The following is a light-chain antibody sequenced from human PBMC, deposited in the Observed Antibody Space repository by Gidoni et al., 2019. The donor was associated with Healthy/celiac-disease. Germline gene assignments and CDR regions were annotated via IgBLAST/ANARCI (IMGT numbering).Light chain of an antibody. CDR2: SNN. CDR3: AAWDDSLNGFYV. Sequence: QSVLTQPPSASGTPGQRVTISCSGSSSNIGSNTVNWYQQLPGTAPKLPIYSNNQRPSGVPDRVSGSKSGTSASLAISGLQSEDEADYYCAAWDDSLNGFYVFGTGTKVTVL. CDR1: SSNIGSNT. J-gene: IGLJ1*01. V-gene: IGLV1-44*01.